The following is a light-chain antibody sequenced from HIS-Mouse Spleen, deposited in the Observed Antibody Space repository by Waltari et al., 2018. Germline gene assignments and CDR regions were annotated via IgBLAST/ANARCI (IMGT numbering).Light chain of an antibody. CDR2: GAS. J-gene: IGKJ2*01. V-gene: IGKV3-15*01. CDR3: QQYNNWPMYS. CDR1: QSVSSN. Sequence: EIVKTQSPATLSVSPGERATLPCRASQSVSSNLAWYQQKPGQAPRLLIYGASTRATGIPARFSGRESGTEFTLTISSMQSEDFAVYYCQQYNNWPMYSFGQGTKLEIK.